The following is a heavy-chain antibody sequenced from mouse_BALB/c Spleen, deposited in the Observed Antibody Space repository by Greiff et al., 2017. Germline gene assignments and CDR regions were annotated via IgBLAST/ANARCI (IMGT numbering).Heavy chain of an antibody. D-gene: IGHD1-1*01. Sequence: EVQGVESGGGLVQPGGSLKLSCAASGFTFSSYGMSWVRQTPDKRLELVATISSGGSTYYPDSVKGRFTISRDNARNILYLQMSSLRSEDTAMYYCARRSLYYYGSSYDAMDYWGQGTSVTVSS. CDR3: ARRSLYYYGSSYDAMDY. CDR1: GFTFSSYG. J-gene: IGHJ4*01. V-gene: IGHV5-6-5*01. CDR2: ISSGGST.